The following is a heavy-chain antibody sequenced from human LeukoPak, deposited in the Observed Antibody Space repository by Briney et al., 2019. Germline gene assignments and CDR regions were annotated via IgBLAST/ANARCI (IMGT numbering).Heavy chain of an antibody. Sequence: VGSLRLSCAASLVAFCVYAMHGVPQAPRKGLEWVAFVRYDGSNEYYADSMTGRFTISRDNSKNTLYLQMNNQRDEDTAVDSCARESGGGYHWEGSKYWGLGTLVTVSS. V-gene: IGHV3-30*02. D-gene: IGHD5-12*01. CDR3: ARESGGGYHWEGSKY. CDR2: VRYDGSNE. CDR1: LVAFCVYA. J-gene: IGHJ4*02.